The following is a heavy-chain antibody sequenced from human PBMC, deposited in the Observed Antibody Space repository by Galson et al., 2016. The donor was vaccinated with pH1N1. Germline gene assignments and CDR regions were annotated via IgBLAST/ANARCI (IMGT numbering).Heavy chain of an antibody. CDR2: IIPIFGTP. J-gene: IGHJ4*02. V-gene: IGHV1-69*06. CDR3: ARGSCSDGSCYTGWV. Sequence: SVKVSCKASGGTFSNHAMSWVRQAPGQGLEWVGGIIPIFGTPKYAQRFQGRVTITVDKATSTAYMEMSSLRSEDTAVYYCARGSCSDGSCYTGWVWGQGTLVTVSS. D-gene: IGHD2-15*01. CDR1: GGTFSNHA.